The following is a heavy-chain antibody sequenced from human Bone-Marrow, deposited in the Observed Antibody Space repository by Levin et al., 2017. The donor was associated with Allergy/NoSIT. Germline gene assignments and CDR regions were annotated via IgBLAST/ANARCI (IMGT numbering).Heavy chain of an antibody. V-gene: IGHV3-33*01. CDR1: GFTFSSYG. CDR2: IWYDGSNK. J-gene: IGHJ4*02. Sequence: PGGSLRLSCAASGFTFSSYGMHWVRQAPGKGLEWVAVIWYDGSNKYYADSVKGRFTISRDNSKNTLYLQMNSLRAEDTAVYYCERDPGHDLGLFDYWGQGTLVTVSS. CDR3: ERDPGHDLGLFDY. D-gene: IGHD1-26*01.